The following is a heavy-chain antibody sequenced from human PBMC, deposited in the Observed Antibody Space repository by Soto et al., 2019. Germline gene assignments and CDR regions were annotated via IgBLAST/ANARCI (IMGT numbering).Heavy chain of an antibody. V-gene: IGHV3-7*01. CDR2: IKQDGSEM. Sequence: PGCSLRLSCAASADTFCSYWMGGVRQATGKGLEWVADIKQDGSEMYYAGSVKGRFTISRDNAKNSLYLQMNSLRGEDTAIYYCAREGYCTSTSCWGDAFDIWGQGTMVTVSS. CDR3: AREGYCTSTSCWGDAFDI. D-gene: IGHD2-2*01. J-gene: IGHJ3*02. CDR1: ADTFCSYW.